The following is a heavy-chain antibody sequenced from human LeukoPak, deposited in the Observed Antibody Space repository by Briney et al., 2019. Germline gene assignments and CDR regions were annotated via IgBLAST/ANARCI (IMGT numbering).Heavy chain of an antibody. Sequence: VASVKVSCKASGYTFTSYDINWVRQATGQGLEWMGWMNPNSGNTGYAQKFQGRVTMTRNTSISTAYMELSSLRSEDTAVYYCARGVPYDFWSGYYYYYYGMGVWGQGTTVTVSS. D-gene: IGHD3-3*01. CDR3: ARGVPYDFWSGYYYYYYGMGV. V-gene: IGHV1-8*01. CDR2: MNPNSGNT. CDR1: GYTFTSYD. J-gene: IGHJ6*02.